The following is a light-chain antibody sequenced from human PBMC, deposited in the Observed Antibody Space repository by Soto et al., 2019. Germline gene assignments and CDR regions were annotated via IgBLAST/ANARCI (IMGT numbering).Light chain of an antibody. CDR1: QSVLYSSDNKNY. J-gene: IGKJ4*01. Sequence: DFVVTQSPDPLPVSLGERATINCKSSQSVLYSSDNKNYLAWYQQKPGQPPKLLIYWASTRESGVPDRFSGSGSGTDFTLTINSLQAEDVAVYYCQQYYSTPLTFGGGTKVEIK. CDR3: QQYYSTPLT. CDR2: WAS. V-gene: IGKV4-1*01.